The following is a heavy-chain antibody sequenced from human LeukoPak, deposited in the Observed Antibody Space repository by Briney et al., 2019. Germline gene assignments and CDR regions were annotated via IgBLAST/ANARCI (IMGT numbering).Heavy chain of an antibody. D-gene: IGHD1-20*01. V-gene: IGHV3-48*04. Sequence: PGGSLRLSCAVSGFTFSSYTMNWVRQAPGKGLEWVSYISSSGSTIYYADSVKGRFTISRDNAKNSLYLQMNSLRAEDTAVYYCARDVLMGVTGYWGQGTLVTVSS. J-gene: IGHJ4*02. CDR3: ARDVLMGVTGY. CDR1: GFTFSSYT. CDR2: ISSSGSTI.